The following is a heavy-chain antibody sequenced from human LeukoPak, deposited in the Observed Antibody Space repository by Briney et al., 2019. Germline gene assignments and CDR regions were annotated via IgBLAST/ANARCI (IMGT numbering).Heavy chain of an antibody. J-gene: IGHJ4*02. CDR1: GFTFSSYG. D-gene: IGHD1-26*01. CDR2: ISYDGSNK. Sequence: GGSLRLSCAASGFTFSSYGMHWVRQAPGKGLEWVAVISYDGSNKYYADSVKGRFTISRDNSKNTLYLQMNSLRAEDTAVYYCAKDRDFGGSYADYWGQGTLVTVSS. V-gene: IGHV3-30*18. CDR3: AKDRDFGGSYADY.